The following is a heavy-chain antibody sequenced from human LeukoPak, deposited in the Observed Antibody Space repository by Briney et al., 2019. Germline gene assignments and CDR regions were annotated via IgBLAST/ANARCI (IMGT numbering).Heavy chain of an antibody. Sequence: ASVKASCKASGCIFTSYGISWVRQAPGQGLEWMGWISAYNGNTNYAQKLQGRVTMTTDTSTSTAYMELRSLRSDDTAVYYCARDQVSMVRGVPDYWGQGTLVTVSS. D-gene: IGHD3-10*01. V-gene: IGHV1-18*04. J-gene: IGHJ4*02. CDR3: ARDQVSMVRGVPDY. CDR1: GCIFTSYG. CDR2: ISAYNGNT.